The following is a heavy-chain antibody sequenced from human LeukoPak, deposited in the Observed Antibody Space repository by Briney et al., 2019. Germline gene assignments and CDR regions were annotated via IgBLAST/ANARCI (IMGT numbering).Heavy chain of an antibody. CDR1: GFTFSSYA. CDR2: SRNKANSYTT. Sequence: GGSLRLSCAASGFTFSSYAMSWVRQAPGKGLEWVGRSRNKANSYTTDYAASVKGRFTISRDGSKNSLYLQMNSLKTEDTALYYCARSRGFGIYKHFDYWGQGTLVTVSS. CDR3: ARSRGFGIYKHFDY. D-gene: IGHD3-3*01. J-gene: IGHJ4*02. V-gene: IGHV3-72*01.